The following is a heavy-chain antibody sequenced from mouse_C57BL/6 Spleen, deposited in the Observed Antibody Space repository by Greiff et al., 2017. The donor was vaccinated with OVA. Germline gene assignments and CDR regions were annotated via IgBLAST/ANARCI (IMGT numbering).Heavy chain of an antibody. CDR1: GYTFTDYE. V-gene: IGHV1-15*01. Sequence: VKLMESGAELVRPGASVTLSCKASGYTFTDYEMHWVKQTPVHGLEWIGAIDPETGGTAYNQKFKGKAILTADKSSSTAYMELRSLTSEDSAVYYCTSLRYFDYWGQGTTLTVSS. CDR3: TSLRYFDY. J-gene: IGHJ2*01. CDR2: IDPETGGT.